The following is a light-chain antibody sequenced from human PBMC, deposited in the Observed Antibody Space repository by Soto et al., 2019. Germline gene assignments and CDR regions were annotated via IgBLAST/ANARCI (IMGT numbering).Light chain of an antibody. Sequence: IVLTQSPLSLPVTPGEPASISCRSSHSLLQSNGFNYLAWYLQKPGQSPQLLIYLGSNRASGVPDRFSGSGSGTDFTLKISRVEAEDVGVYYCMQPLQSWTFGQGTKVDIK. CDR3: MQPLQSWT. J-gene: IGKJ1*01. CDR1: HSLLQSNGFNY. V-gene: IGKV2-28*01. CDR2: LGS.